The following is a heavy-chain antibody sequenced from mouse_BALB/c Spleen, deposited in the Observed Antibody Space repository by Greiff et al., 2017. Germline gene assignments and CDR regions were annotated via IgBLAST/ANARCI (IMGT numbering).Heavy chain of an antibody. CDR1: GFTFSSYT. D-gene: IGHD2-4*01. V-gene: IGHV5-9*03. J-gene: IGHJ4*01. CDR3: ARCYDYPMDY. CDR2: ISSGGGNT. Sequence: EVNVVESGGGLVKPGGSLKLSCAASGFTFSSYTMSWVRQTPEKRLEWVATISSGGGNTYYPDSVKGRFTISRDNAKNNLYLQMSSLRSEDTALYYCARCYDYPMDYWGQGTSVTVSS.